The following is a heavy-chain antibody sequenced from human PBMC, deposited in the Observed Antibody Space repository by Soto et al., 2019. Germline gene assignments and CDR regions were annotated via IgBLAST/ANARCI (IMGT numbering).Heavy chain of an antibody. Sequence: GGSLRLSCSASGYTFKSCAVNWVRQAPGKGLEWVSSISNSGDYIYYADSVQGRFTISRDNAKNSLYLQMNNLSPEDTAVYYCARNLNGYGNWDYWGQGNLVTVSS. CDR1: GYTFKSCA. J-gene: IGHJ4*02. V-gene: IGHV3-21*01. CDR2: ISNSGDYI. D-gene: IGHD1-1*01. CDR3: ARNLNGYGNWDY.